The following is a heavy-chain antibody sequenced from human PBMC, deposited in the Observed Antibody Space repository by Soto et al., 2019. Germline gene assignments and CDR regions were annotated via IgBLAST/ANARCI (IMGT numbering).Heavy chain of an antibody. D-gene: IGHD6-19*01. J-gene: IGHJ4*02. CDR1: SDSISSYY. CDR3: ARAVGDPLYYLDY. V-gene: IGHV4-59*08. CDR2: TDYSGNT. Sequence: SETLSLTCTVSSDSISSYYWIWIRQSPGKGLEWIGYTDYSGNTNYNPSLKSRVTITGDTSKNQFSLRLSSVTAADTAVYYCARAVGDPLYYLDYWGQGTLVTVSS.